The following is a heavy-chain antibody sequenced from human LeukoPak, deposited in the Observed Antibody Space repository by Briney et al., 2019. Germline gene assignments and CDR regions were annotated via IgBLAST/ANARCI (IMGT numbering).Heavy chain of an antibody. V-gene: IGHV3-53*01. D-gene: IGHD5-24*01. CDR3: ARARRRDGFDY. CDR2: IYSGGST. Sequence: GGSLRLSCAASGFTVSSNYMSWVRQAPGKGLEWVSVIYSGGSTYYADSVKGRFTISRDNSKNTLYLQMNSLRAKDTAVYYCARARRRDGFDYWGQGTLVTVSS. J-gene: IGHJ4*02. CDR1: GFTVSSNY.